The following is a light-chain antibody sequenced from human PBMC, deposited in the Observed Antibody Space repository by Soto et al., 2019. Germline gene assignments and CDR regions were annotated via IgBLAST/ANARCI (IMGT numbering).Light chain of an antibody. CDR3: HQYGSSPPYT. J-gene: IGKJ2*01. V-gene: IGKV3-20*01. CDR2: GSS. Sequence: EVVLTQFPGTLSLSPGERATLSCRASQSVTNNYLAWYQQRPGQAPRLLIFGSSDRATGIPDRFSGSGSGTDFTLTISRLEPEDFAVYYCHQYGSSPPYTFGQGTKLEIK. CDR1: QSVTNNY.